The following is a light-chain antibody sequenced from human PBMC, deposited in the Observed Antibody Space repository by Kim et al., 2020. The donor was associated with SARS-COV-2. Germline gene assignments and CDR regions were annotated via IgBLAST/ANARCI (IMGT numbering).Light chain of an antibody. Sequence: SYELTQPPSVSVSPGQTATITCSGDKLGDKYACWYQQKPGQSPVLVIYQHSKRPSWIPERFFGSNSGNTANLTISGTQAMDEADYYCQAWDSSTVVFGGGTQLTVL. CDR3: QAWDSSTVV. CDR2: QHS. J-gene: IGLJ2*01. V-gene: IGLV3-1*01. CDR1: KLGDKY.